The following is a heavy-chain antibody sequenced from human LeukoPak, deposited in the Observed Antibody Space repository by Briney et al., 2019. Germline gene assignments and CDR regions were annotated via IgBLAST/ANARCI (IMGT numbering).Heavy chain of an antibody. J-gene: IGHJ4*02. Sequence: GGSLRLSCAASGFTFSSYAMHWVRQAPGKGLEWVAVISYDGSNKYYADSVKGRFTISRDNSKNTLYLQMNSLRAEDTAVYYCARALVVPAAPLDYWGQGRLVTVSS. D-gene: IGHD2-2*01. CDR1: GFTFSSYA. V-gene: IGHV3-30*04. CDR3: ARALVVPAAPLDY. CDR2: ISYDGSNK.